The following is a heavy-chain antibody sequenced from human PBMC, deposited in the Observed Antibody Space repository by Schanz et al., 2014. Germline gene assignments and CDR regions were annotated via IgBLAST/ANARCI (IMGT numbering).Heavy chain of an antibody. CDR3: AKGMGYCSGGTCYDYYYYGLDV. Sequence: QAQLMESGGGVVQPGTSLILSCSVSGFSLNTYGIHWFRQPAGKGLEWVAVIWSDGSTKYYADSVKGRFTISRDNSENTLYLQMNSLSADDTAVFYCAKGMGYCSGGTCYDYYYYGLDVWGQGTTVTVSS. D-gene: IGHD2-15*01. CDR1: GFSLNTYG. J-gene: IGHJ6*02. V-gene: IGHV3-33*06. CDR2: IWSDGSTK.